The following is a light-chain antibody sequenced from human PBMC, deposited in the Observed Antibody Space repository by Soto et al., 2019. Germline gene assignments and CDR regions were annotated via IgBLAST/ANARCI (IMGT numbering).Light chain of an antibody. CDR3: QQYDSSPRA. CDR1: QSVTRDY. CDR2: SAS. J-gene: IGKJ1*01. Sequence: IVLTQSPGTLSSSRGERATISWGASQSVTRDYLAWYQQSPGQAPRLLIHSASTRAPGIPDRFMGSVSGTDFTLTIGRMEPEDLAVYVCQQYDSSPRAFGQGTKV. V-gene: IGKV3-20*01.